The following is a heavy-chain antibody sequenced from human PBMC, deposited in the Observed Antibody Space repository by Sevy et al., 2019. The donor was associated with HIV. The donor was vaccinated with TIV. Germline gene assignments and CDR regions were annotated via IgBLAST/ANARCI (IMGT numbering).Heavy chain of an antibody. D-gene: IGHD5-12*01. Sequence: GESLKISCAASGFTFSSYSMNWVRQAPGKGLEWVSYIRSSSNTIYYADSVRGRFTISRDNAKNSWYLQMNSLGAEDTVEYYCERDTSDYDRHYYYYGLDVWGQGTTVTVSS. CDR1: GFTFSSYS. V-gene: IGHV3-48*01. J-gene: IGHJ6*02. CDR3: ERDTSDYDRHYYYYGLDV. CDR2: IRSSSNTI.